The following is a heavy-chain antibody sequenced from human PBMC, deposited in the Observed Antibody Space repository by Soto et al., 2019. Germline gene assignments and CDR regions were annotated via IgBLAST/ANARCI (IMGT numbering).Heavy chain of an antibody. CDR1: GFTFNIYA. CDR2: IGSTGTTT. D-gene: IGHD3-9*01. J-gene: IGHJ3*01. V-gene: IGHV3-23*01. CDR3: ATVARYDDFDV. Sequence: QLLGSGGGLVQPGVSLRLSCEASGFTFNIYAMTWVRQAPGKGLEWGSNIGSTGTTTYYADSVKGRFAISRDNSKSTLYLQMNSLRSEDTAVYYCATVARYDDFDVWGQGTMVSVSS.